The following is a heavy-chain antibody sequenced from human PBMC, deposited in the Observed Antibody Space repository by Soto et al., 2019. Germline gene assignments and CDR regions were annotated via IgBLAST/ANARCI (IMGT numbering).Heavy chain of an antibody. CDR2: VSKSDYT. CDR1: GLTFNNYG. J-gene: IGHJ4*02. D-gene: IGHD2-2*01. Sequence: WGSLRLSCVVSGLTFNNYGINWVRQAPGKGLEWVSTVSKSDYTYYSDSVKGRFTISRDNAKNSVSLQMNTLRAEDTAVYYCAREDSIIIPAVSDFWGQGTLVTVSS. CDR3: AREDSIIIPAVSDF. V-gene: IGHV3-21*01.